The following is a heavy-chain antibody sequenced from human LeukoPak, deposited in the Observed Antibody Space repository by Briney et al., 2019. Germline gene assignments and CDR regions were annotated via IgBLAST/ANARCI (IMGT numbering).Heavy chain of an antibody. CDR2: ISSTGSTI. CDR1: GFFLTGYE. V-gene: IGHV3-48*03. CDR3: AKQAGSYYYGSGRH. D-gene: IGHD3-10*01. Sequence: PGGSLRLSCVASGFFLTGYEMNWVRQAPGKGLEWVSYISSTGSTIYYADSVKGRFTISRDNAKNSLYLQMSSLRAEDTAVYYCAKQAGSYYYGSGRHWGQGTLVTVSS. J-gene: IGHJ4*02.